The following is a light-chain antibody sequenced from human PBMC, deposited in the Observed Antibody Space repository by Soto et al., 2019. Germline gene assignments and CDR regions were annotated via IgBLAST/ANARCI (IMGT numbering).Light chain of an antibody. CDR1: QSISSY. J-gene: IGKJ1*01. V-gene: IGKV1-39*01. CDR3: QQSYSTPPT. Sequence: DIQMTQNPSSLSASVGDRVTITCRASQSISSYLNWYQQKPGKAPKLLIYAASSLRSGVPSRFSGSGSGTDFTLTISSLQPEDFATYYCQQSYSTPPTFGQGTKVDIK. CDR2: AAS.